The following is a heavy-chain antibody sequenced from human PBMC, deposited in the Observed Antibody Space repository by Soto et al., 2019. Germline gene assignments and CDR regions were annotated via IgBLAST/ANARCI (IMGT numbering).Heavy chain of an antibody. CDR1: GGSISSYD. CDR3: ARAPRGNYGYPSYFDY. D-gene: IGHD3-10*01. Sequence: PSETLSLTCTVSGGSISSYDWSWIRQPPGKGLEWIGYIYYSGSTNYNPSLKSRVTISVDTSKNQFSLKLSSVTAADTAVYYCARAPRGNYGYPSYFDYWGQGTLVTVPS. V-gene: IGHV4-59*01. CDR2: IYYSGST. J-gene: IGHJ4*02.